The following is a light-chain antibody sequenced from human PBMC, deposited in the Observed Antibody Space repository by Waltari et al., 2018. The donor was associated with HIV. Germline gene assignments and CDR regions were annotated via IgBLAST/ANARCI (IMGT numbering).Light chain of an antibody. V-gene: IGKV1-39*01. CDR1: QSISIF. Sequence: DIQMTQSPSSLSASVGDRVTITCRASQSISIFLSWYQQKPGKAPNLLIYDASTLQSGVPSGFRGSGSGTNFTLTINSLQPEDFATYYCQQSYDTPRTFGQGTKVDIK. CDR3: QQSYDTPRT. J-gene: IGKJ1*01. CDR2: DAS.